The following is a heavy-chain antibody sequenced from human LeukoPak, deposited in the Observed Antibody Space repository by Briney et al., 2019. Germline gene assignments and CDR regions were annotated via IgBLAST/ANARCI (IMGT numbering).Heavy chain of an antibody. CDR2: INHNGNVN. V-gene: IGHV3-7*01. CDR3: ARGIGGSGAYSRYYYGMDV. Sequence: GGSLRLSCAASGFTFSSYWMNWARQAPGKGLEWVASINHNGNVNYYVDSVKGRFTISRDNSKNTLSLQMNSLRAEDTAVYYCARGIGGSGAYSRYYYGMDVWGQGTTVTVSS. CDR1: GFTFSSYW. D-gene: IGHD3-10*01. J-gene: IGHJ6*02.